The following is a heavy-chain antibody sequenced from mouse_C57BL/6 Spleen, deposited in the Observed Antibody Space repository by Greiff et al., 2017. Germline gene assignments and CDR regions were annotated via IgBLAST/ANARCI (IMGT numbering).Heavy chain of an antibody. D-gene: IGHD2-5*01. CDR3: ARPPSYYSNYEDYFDY. V-gene: IGHV5-17*01. CDR2: ISSGSSTI. J-gene: IGHJ2*01. Sequence: EVKLMESGGGLVKPGGSLKLSCAASGFTFSDYGMHWVRQAPEKGLEWVAYISSGSSTIYYADTVKGRFTLSRDNAKNTLFLQMTSWRSEDTAMYYCARPPSYYSNYEDYFDYWGQGTTLTVSS. CDR1: GFTFSDYG.